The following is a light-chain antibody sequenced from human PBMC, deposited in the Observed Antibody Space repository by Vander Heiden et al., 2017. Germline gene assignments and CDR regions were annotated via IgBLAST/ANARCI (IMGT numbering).Light chain of an antibody. J-gene: IGLJ3*02. V-gene: IGLV3-25*03. CDR2: KDS. CDR3: QSADSSGTYWV. Sequence: SYALTQPPSVSVSPAQTARITCSGGALPKQYAYWYQQKPGQAPVLVIDKDSERPSGIPERFSGSSSGTTVTLTISGVQAEDEADYYCQSADSSGTYWVFGGGTKLTVL. CDR1: ALPKQY.